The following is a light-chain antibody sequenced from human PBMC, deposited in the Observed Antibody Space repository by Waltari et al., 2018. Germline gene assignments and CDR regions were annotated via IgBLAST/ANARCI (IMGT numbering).Light chain of an antibody. J-gene: IGKJ2*03. V-gene: IGKV2-30*01. Sequence: DVVMTQSPLSLPVTLGQPASISCRSSQSLVYSDGNINLNWVQQRPGQSARRLIYKVSRRDSGVPDRFSGSGSGTDFTLRISRVEAEDVGLYFCMQGTNWPQSFGQGTKLEIK. CDR1: QSLVYSDGNIN. CDR2: KVS. CDR3: MQGTNWPQS.